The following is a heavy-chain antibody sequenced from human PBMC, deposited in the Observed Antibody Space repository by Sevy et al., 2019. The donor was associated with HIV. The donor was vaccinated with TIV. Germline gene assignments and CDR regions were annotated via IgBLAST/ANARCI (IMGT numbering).Heavy chain of an antibody. CDR3: AHSPRITIFGGWFDP. V-gene: IGHV2-5*02. Sequence: SGPTLVKPTQTLTLTCTFSGFSLSISGVGVGWIRQPPGKALEWLALIHSDDNKHYSPSLKSRLSITRDTSKNQVVLTMTNMDPVDTATYYCAHSPRITIFGGWFDPWGQGTLVTVSS. J-gene: IGHJ5*02. CDR1: GFSLSISGVG. CDR2: IHSDDNK. D-gene: IGHD3-3*01.